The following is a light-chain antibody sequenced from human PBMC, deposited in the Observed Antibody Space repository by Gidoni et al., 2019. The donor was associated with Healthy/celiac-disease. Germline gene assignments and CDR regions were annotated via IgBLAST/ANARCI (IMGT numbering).Light chain of an antibody. CDR3: QQYGSSPPIT. CDR2: GAS. CDR1: QSVSSSY. Sequence: DIMLTQSPATLSLSPGERATLSCRASQSVSSSYLAWYQQKPGQAPRLLIYGASSRETGIPDRFSGSGSGTDFTLTISRLEPEDFAVYYCQQYGSSPPITFXQXTRLEIK. J-gene: IGKJ5*01. V-gene: IGKV3-20*01.